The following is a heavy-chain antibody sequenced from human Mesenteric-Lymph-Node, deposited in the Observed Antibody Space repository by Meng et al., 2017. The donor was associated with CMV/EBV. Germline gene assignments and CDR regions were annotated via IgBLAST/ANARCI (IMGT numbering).Heavy chain of an antibody. D-gene: IGHD3-16*01. CDR1: GGSVSSGSYY. CDR3: ARDGGGIGGWFDP. J-gene: IGHJ5*02. V-gene: IGHV4-61*01. CDR2: IYYSGST. Sequence: SETLSLTCTVSGGSVSSGSYYWSWIRQPPGKGLEWIGYIYYSGSTNYNPSLKSRVTISVDTSKNQFSLKLSSVTAADTAVYYCARDGGGIGGWFDPWGQGTLVTVSS.